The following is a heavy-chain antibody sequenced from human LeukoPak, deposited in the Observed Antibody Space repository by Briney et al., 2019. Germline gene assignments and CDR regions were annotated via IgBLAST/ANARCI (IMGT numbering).Heavy chain of an antibody. CDR1: GYTFTGYY. V-gene: IGHV1-2*02. D-gene: IGHD2-2*01. CDR3: ARRRVDCSSTSCYVDY. CDR2: MNPNSGDT. J-gene: IGHJ4*02. Sequence: ASVKVSCKASGYTFTGYYMSWVRQAPGQGLQWMGWMNPNSGDTSYAQNFQGRLTMTRDTSISTAYMELNRLRSDDTAIYFCARRRVDCSSTSCYVDYWGQGTLVTVSS.